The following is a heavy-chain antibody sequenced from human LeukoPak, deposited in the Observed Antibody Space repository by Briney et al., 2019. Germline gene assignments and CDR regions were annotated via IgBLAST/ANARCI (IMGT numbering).Heavy chain of an antibody. Sequence: GGSLRLSCAASGFTFSSYGMHWVGQAPGKGLEWVAFIRYDGNNKYYADSVKGRFTISRDNAKNSLYLQMNSLRAEDTAVYYCARGAFSGCFMDYWGQEPLVTAS. CDR3: ARGAFSGCFMDY. CDR2: IRYDGNNK. D-gene: IGHD1-26*01. J-gene: IGHJ4*02. CDR1: GFTFSSYG. V-gene: IGHV3-30*02.